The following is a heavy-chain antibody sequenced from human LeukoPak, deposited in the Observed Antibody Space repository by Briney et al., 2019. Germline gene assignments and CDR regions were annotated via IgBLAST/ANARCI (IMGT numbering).Heavy chain of an antibody. CDR2: IYTSGST. J-gene: IGHJ4*02. CDR1: GGSISSGSYY. CDR3: ASTYDYVWGSYRYTVDY. V-gene: IGHV4-61*02. D-gene: IGHD3-16*02. Sequence: PSQTLSLTCTVSGGSISSGSYYWSWIRQPAGKGLEWIGRIYTSGSTNYNPSLKSRVTISVDTSKNQFSLKLSSVTAADTAVYYCASTYDYVWGSYRYTVDYWGQGTLVTVSS.